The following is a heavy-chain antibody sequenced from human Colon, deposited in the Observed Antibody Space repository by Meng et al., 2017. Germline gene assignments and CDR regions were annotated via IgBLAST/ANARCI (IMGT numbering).Heavy chain of an antibody. J-gene: IGHJ4*02. CDR3: VRGNIDWYLDY. CDR2: TLPDGSQN. Sequence: VPLVGAGGGLVKPGGLLRLSCAASGFTFSAYRMYWVRQAPGKGLEWVGVTLPDGSQNYYADSVKGRFTISRENSKNTLFLQMDSLRTEDTAVYYCVRGNIDWYLDYWGQGTLVTVSS. V-gene: IGHV3-30*03. CDR1: GFTFSAYR. D-gene: IGHD3-9*01.